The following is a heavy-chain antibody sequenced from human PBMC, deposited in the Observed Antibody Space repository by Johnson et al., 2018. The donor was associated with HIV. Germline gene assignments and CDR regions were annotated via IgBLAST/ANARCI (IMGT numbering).Heavy chain of an antibody. CDR2: ISYDGSNK. CDR1: GFTFSSYG. Sequence: QVQLVESGGGVVQPGRSLRLSCVASGFTFSSYGIHWVRQAPGKGLEWVAVISYDGSNKYYADSVKGRFTISRDNSKNTLYLQMNSLRAEDTAVYYCARDGAQQLARDAFDIWGQGTMVTVSS. V-gene: IGHV3-30*03. J-gene: IGHJ3*02. CDR3: ARDGAQQLARDAFDI. D-gene: IGHD6-13*01.